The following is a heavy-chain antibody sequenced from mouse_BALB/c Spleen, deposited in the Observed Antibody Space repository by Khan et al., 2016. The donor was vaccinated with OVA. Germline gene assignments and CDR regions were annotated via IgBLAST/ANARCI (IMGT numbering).Heavy chain of an antibody. J-gene: IGHJ4*01. V-gene: IGHV9-3-1*01. D-gene: IGHD2-3*01. CDR2: INTYTGEP. CDR3: ARVGYSGTMDY. CDR1: GYPFTKNG. Sequence: QIQLVQSGPELKNPGETVRISCKASGYPFTKNGMNWVKQTPGKGLKWMGWINTYTGEPAYADDFKGRFAFSLETSASTAYLQISNLKNEDTATYFCARVGYSGTMDYWGHGTSVTVSS.